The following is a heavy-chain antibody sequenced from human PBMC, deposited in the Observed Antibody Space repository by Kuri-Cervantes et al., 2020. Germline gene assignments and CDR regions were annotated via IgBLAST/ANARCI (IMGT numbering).Heavy chain of an antibody. D-gene: IGHD3-22*01. CDR3: ASKRIPHSGYWVHDAFDI. V-gene: IGHV6-1*01. CDR1: GDSVSSNSAA. J-gene: IGHJ3*02. CDR2: TYYRSKWYN. Sequence: SQTLSLTCAISGDSVSSNSAAWNWIRQSPSRGLEWLGRTYYRSKWYNDYAVSVKSRITINPDTSKNQFSLKLSSVTAADTAVYYCASKRIPHSGYWVHDAFDIWGQGTMVTVSS.